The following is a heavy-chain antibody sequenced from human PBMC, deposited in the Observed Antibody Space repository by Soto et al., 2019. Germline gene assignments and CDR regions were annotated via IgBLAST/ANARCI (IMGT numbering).Heavy chain of an antibody. D-gene: IGHD3-3*01. CDR1: GYTFTSYG. CDR3: ARDGSITIFGVVIRLDGMDV. V-gene: IGHV1-18*04. J-gene: IGHJ6*02. Sequence: ASVKVSCKASGYTFTSYGISWVRQAPGQGREWMGWISAYNGNTNYAQKLQGRVTMTTDTSTSTAYMELRSLRSDDTAVYYCARDGSITIFGVVIRLDGMDVWGQGTTVTVSS. CDR2: ISAYNGNT.